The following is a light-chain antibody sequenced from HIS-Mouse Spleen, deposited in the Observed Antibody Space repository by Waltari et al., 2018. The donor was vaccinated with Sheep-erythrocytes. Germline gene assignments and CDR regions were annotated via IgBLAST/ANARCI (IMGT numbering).Light chain of an antibody. CDR1: QDISNY. CDR3: QQYDNLPYT. CDR2: DAS. J-gene: IGKJ2*01. Sequence: DIQMTQSPSSLSASVGYRVTITCRASQDISNYLNWYQQKPGKAPKLLIYDASNLETGVPSRFSGSGSGTDFTFTISSLQPEDIATYYCQQYDNLPYTFGQGTKLEIK. V-gene: IGKV1-33*01.